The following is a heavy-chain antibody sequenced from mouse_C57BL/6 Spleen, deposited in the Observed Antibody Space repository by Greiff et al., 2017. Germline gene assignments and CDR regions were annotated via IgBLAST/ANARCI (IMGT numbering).Heavy chain of an antibody. CDR3: ARLEYYYGNVD. Sequence: QVQLQQPGAELVRPGTSVKLSCKASGYTFTSYWMHWVKQRPGQGLEWIGVIDPSDSGTNYNQKFKGKATVTVDTSSSTAYMQLSSLTPEDSAVYYCARLEYYYGNVDWGQGTTLTVSS. CDR2: IDPSDSGT. CDR1: GYTFTSYW. D-gene: IGHD2-1*01. V-gene: IGHV1-59*01. J-gene: IGHJ2*01.